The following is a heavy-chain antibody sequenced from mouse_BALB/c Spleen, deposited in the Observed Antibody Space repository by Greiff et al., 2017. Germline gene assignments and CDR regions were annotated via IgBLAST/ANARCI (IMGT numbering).Heavy chain of an antibody. CDR1: GYSITSDYA. V-gene: IGHV3-2*02. D-gene: IGHD1-1*01. CDR2: ISYSGST. Sequence: EVMLVESGPGLVKPSQSLSLTCTVTGYSITSDYAWNWIRQFPGNKLEWMGYISYSGSTSYNPSLKSRISITRDTSKNQFFLQLNSVTTEDTATYYCARNYGRGTFAYWGQGTLVTVSA. CDR3: ARNYGRGTFAY. J-gene: IGHJ3*01.